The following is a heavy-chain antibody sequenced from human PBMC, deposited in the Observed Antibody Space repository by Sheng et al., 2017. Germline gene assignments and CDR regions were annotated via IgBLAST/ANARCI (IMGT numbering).Heavy chain of an antibody. CDR3: ARGRGRGHFDY. Sequence: QVQLQESGPGLVKPSQTLSLTCTVSGGSISSGSYYWNWIRQPAGKGLEWIGRIYTSGSSKYNPSLRSRVTISVDTSRNQFSLKLTSVTAADTAVYFCARGRGRGHFDYWAREPWSPSPQ. J-gene: IGHJ4*02. V-gene: IGHV4-61*02. CDR2: IYTSGSS. CDR1: GGSISSGSYY.